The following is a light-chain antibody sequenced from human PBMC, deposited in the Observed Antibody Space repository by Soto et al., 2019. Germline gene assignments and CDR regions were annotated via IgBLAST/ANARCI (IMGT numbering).Light chain of an antibody. V-gene: IGKV1D-8*03. CDR1: QGISSY. CDR2: DAS. CDR3: QQCRDVPLT. Sequence: VIWMTQSPSLLSASTGDRVTISCRMSQGISSYLAWYQQKAGRAPKFLMQDASNLETGVPSRFSGSGSGKYFSFTITSLQPEDVATYYCQQCRDVPLTFGGGTKVGIK. J-gene: IGKJ4*01.